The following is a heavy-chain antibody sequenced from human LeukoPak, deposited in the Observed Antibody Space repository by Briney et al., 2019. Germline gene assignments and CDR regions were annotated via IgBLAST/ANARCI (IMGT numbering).Heavy chain of an antibody. V-gene: IGHV4-30-2*01. Sequence: SETLSLTCAVSGGSISSGGYSWSWIRQPPGKGLEWIGYIYHSGSTYYNPSLKSRVTISVDTSKNQFSLKLSSVTAADTAVYYCARGAAYYDFWSGYLDRPMDYFDYWGQGTLVTVSS. D-gene: IGHD3-3*01. CDR2: IYHSGST. CDR3: ARGAAYYDFWSGYLDRPMDYFDY. J-gene: IGHJ4*02. CDR1: GGSISSGGYS.